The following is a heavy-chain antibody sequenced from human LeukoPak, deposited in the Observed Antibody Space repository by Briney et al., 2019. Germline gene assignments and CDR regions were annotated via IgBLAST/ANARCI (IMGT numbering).Heavy chain of an antibody. V-gene: IGHV3-7*01. CDR2: IKEDGSKG. J-gene: IGHJ4*02. CDR3: AKDAPGYGAYDD. D-gene: IGHD5-12*01. CDR1: GFTFSTYW. Sequence: PGGYLRLSCAASGFTFSTYWMSWVRQAPGKGLEWVANIKEDGSKGYYGDSVKGRFTISRDNAKSSLFLQMNSLRAEDTAVYYCAKDAPGYGAYDDWGQGILVTVSS.